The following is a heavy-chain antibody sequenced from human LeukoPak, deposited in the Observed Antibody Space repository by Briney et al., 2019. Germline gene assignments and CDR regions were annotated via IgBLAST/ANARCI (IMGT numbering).Heavy chain of an antibody. CDR1: GGSISSSSYY. J-gene: IGHJ4*02. CDR2: IYYSGST. D-gene: IGHD3-10*01. V-gene: IGHV4-39*01. CDR3: ARGRSGRPLPDY. Sequence: PSETLSLTCTVSGGSISSSSYYWGWIRQPPGKGLEWIGSIYYSGSTYYNPSLKSRVTISVDTSKNQFSLKLSSVTAADTAVYYCARGRSGRPLPDYWGQGTLVTVSS.